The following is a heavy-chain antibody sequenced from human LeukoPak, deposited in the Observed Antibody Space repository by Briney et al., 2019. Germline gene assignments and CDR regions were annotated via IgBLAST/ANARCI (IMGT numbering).Heavy chain of an antibody. CDR2: IYHSGST. CDR3: AGDNGGCDSNNNWFDP. D-gene: IGHD3-22*01. Sequence: PSETLSLTCTVSGYSISSGYYWGWIRQPPGKGLEWIGSIYHSGSTYYNPSLKSRVTISVDTSKNQFSLKLSSVTAADTAVYYCAGDNGGCDSNNNWFDPWGQGTLVTVSS. V-gene: IGHV4-38-2*02. J-gene: IGHJ5*02. CDR1: GYSISSGYY.